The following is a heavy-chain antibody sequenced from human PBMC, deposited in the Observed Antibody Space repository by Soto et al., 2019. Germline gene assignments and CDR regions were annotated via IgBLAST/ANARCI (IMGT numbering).Heavy chain of an antibody. CDR2: ISWNSDKI. CDR3: AKDRDGGSYFDQPDSFDV. CDR1: GFTFDNYP. D-gene: IGHD1-26*01. Sequence: EVLLVESGGGLVQPGRSLKLSCAASGFTFDNYPMHWVRQAPGKGLEWVSTISWNSDKIAYADSVKGRFTVSRDNAKNSLYLQMNSLRVDDTALYYCAKDRDGGSYFDQPDSFDVWGQGTVVTVSS. J-gene: IGHJ3*01. V-gene: IGHV3-9*01.